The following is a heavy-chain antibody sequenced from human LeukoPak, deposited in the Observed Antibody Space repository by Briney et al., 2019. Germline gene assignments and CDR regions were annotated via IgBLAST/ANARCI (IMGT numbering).Heavy chain of an antibody. Sequence: GGSLRLSCAASGFTFSNYWMSWVRQAPGKGLEWVANIKQDGSEKYYVSSVKGRFTISRDSAKNSLYLQMNSLRAEDTAIYFCAREDDWNYEDYWGQGTLVTVSS. CDR2: IKQDGSEK. CDR1: GFTFSNYW. V-gene: IGHV3-7*01. D-gene: IGHD1-7*01. J-gene: IGHJ4*02. CDR3: AREDDWNYEDY.